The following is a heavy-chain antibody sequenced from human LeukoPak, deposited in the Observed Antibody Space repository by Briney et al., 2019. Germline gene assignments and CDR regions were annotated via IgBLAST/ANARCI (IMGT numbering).Heavy chain of an antibody. J-gene: IGHJ3*02. CDR1: GFTFSSYA. D-gene: IGHD2-21*01. V-gene: IGHV3-23*01. CDR3: AKDRAYPNDVFDI. CDR2: ISGSGGST. Sequence: GGSPRLSCAASGFTFSSYAMSWVRQAPGKGLEWVSAISGSGGSTYYADSVKGRFTISRDNSKNTLYLQMNSLRAEDTAVYYCAKDRAYPNDVFDIWGQGTMVTVSS.